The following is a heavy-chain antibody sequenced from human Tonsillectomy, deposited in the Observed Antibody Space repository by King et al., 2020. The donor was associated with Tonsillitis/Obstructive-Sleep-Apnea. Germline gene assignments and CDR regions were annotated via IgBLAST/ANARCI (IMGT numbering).Heavy chain of an antibody. V-gene: IGHV5-51*01. D-gene: IGHD3-3*01. J-gene: IGHJ4*02. CDR2: IFPGDSDT. Sequence: VQLVESGAEVKKPGESLKISCKGSGYSFTSFWIGWVRQMPGKGLEWMGIIFPGDSDTRYSPSFQGQVINSADKSISTAYLHWSSLKASDTAMYYCARADDFDYWGQGTLVTVSS. CDR3: ARADDFDY. CDR1: GYSFTSFW.